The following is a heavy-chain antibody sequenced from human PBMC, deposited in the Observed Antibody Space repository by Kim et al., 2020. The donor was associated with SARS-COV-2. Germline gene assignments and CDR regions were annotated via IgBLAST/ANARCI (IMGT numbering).Heavy chain of an antibody. Sequence: ASVKVSCKASGYTFTNYGITWVRQAPGQGLEWMGWISAYNGNTNYAHKLQGRVTMTTDTSTSTAYMDLRNLRSDDTAVYYCAKDRGTDYDYWSGYTTRFASWGQGTLVTVSS. J-gene: IGHJ4*02. V-gene: IGHV1-18*01. D-gene: IGHD3-3*01. CDR3: AKDRGTDYDYWSGYTTRFAS. CDR2: ISAYNGNT. CDR1: GYTFTNYG.